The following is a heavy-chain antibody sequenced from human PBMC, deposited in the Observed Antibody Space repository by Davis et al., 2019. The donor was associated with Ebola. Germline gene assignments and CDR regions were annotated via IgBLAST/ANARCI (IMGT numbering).Heavy chain of an antibody. CDR3: ASPRRYCSGGSCYPDY. CDR1: GFTVSSYW. J-gene: IGHJ4*02. D-gene: IGHD2-15*01. Sequence: GESLKISCAASGFTVSSYWMHWVRQAPGKGLVWVSRINSDGSSTSYADSVKGRFTISRDNAKNTLYLQMNSLRAEDTAVYYCASPRRYCSGGSCYPDYWGQGTLVTVSS. CDR2: INSDGSST. V-gene: IGHV3-74*01.